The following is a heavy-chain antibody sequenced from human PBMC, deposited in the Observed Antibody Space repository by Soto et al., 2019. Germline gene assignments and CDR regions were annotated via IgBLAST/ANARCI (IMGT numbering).Heavy chain of an antibody. CDR1: GFTFSDHY. Sequence: EVQLVESGGGLVHPGGSLRLSCAASGFTFSDHYLDWVRQAPGKGLEWVGRTRNKLNSYTTQYAASVKGRINISRDDSKILLYLQMNSLKPDDPAVYYCARLCPGGPFYPWGEGTLVNFSP. D-gene: IGHD3-16*01. J-gene: IGHJ5*02. V-gene: IGHV3-72*01. CDR3: ARLCPGGPFYP. CDR2: TRNKLNSYTT.